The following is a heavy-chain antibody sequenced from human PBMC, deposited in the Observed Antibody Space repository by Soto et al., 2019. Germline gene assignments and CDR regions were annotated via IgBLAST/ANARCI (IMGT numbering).Heavy chain of an antibody. Sequence: SETLSLTCAVSGGSISSSNWWSWVRQPPGKGLKWIGDIYHSGTTYYNPSLKSRVTISVDTSKNQFSMKLSSVTAADTAVYYCARANYDFWSGYYFDYWGQGTLVTVSS. CDR3: ARANYDFWSGYYFDY. V-gene: IGHV4-4*02. D-gene: IGHD3-3*01. CDR2: IYHSGTT. J-gene: IGHJ4*02. CDR1: GGSISSSNW.